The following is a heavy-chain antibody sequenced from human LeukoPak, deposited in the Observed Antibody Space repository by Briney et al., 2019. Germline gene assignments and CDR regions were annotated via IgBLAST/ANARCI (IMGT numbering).Heavy chain of an antibody. Sequence: GGSLRLSCAASGFTFSSYWMSWVRQAPGKGLEWVANIKQDGSEKYYVDSVKGRFTISRDNAKNSLYLQMNSLRAEDTAVHYCASCIAAAGSPLDYWGQGTLVTVSS. D-gene: IGHD6-13*01. CDR3: ASCIAAAGSPLDY. CDR2: IKQDGSEK. J-gene: IGHJ4*02. V-gene: IGHV3-7*01. CDR1: GFTFSSYW.